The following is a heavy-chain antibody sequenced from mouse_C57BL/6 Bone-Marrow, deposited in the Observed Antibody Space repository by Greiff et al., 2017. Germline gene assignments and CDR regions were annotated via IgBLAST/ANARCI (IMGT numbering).Heavy chain of an antibody. CDR1: GFSLTSYG. CDR3: ALITTVVATGAMDY. V-gene: IGHV2-3*01. CDR2: IWGDGST. D-gene: IGHD1-1*01. J-gene: IGHJ4*01. Sequence: QVQLQQSGPGLVAPSQSLSITCTVSGFSLTSYGVSWVRQPPGKGLEWLGVIWGDGSTNYHSALISRLSISKVNSKSQVFLKLNSLQTDDTATYYCALITTVVATGAMDYWGQGTSVTVSS.